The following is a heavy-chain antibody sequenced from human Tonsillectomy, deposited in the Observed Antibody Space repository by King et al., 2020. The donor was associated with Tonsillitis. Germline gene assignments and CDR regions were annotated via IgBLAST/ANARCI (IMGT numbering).Heavy chain of an antibody. CDR1: GASISSNSYY. D-gene: IGHD3-16*02. V-gene: IGHV4-39*01. J-gene: IGHJ4*02. CDR3: ARLYYDYLWGTYRHFDY. Sequence: QLQESGPGLVKPSETLSLTCTVSGASISSNSYYWGWIRQPPGKGLEWIGSIYYSGSTYYNASLKSRVTLSVDTSKNQFSLRLSSVTAADTAVYFCARLYYDYLWGTYRHFDYWGQGTLVTVSS. CDR2: IYYSGST.